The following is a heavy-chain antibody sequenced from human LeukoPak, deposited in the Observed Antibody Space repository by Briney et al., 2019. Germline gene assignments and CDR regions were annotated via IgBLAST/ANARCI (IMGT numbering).Heavy chain of an antibody. V-gene: IGHV4-59*01. CDR2: IYYSGST. D-gene: IGHD6-19*01. J-gene: IGHJ5*02. Sequence: SETLSLTCTVSVGSLSSYYWSWIRQPPGKGLEWIGYIYYSGSTNYNPSLKSRVTISVDKSKNQFSLKLSSVTAADTAVYYCARGPGSSGWYPRSNWFDPWGQGTLVTVSS. CDR3: ARGPGSSGWYPRSNWFDP. CDR1: VGSLSSYY.